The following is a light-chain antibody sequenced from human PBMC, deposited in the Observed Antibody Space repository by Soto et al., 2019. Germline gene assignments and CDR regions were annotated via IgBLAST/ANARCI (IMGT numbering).Light chain of an antibody. Sequence: IVVTQPPSGVSLSPVERSTLSGRASQNISSYLISYQKKPGQAPRLLTYDVSNRATGIPARFSGSGSGTDFTLTISSLEPEDFAVYYCQQRSNWPRTFGQGTKVDIK. CDR2: DVS. CDR3: QQRSNWPRT. J-gene: IGKJ1*01. CDR1: QNISSY. V-gene: IGKV3-11*01.